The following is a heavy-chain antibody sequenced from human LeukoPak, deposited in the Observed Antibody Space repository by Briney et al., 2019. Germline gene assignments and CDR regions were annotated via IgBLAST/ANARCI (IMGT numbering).Heavy chain of an antibody. CDR2: IKSKTDGGTT. J-gene: IGHJ4*02. CDR3: TTDPLSFSEWELLSLFDY. Sequence: GGSLRLSCAASGFTFSKAWMSWVRQAPGKGLDWVGRIKSKTDGGTTDYAAPVKGRFTISRDDSKNTLYLQMNSLKSEDTAVYYCTTDPLSFSEWELLSLFDYWGQGTLVTVSS. D-gene: IGHD1-26*01. V-gene: IGHV3-15*01. CDR1: GFTFSKAW.